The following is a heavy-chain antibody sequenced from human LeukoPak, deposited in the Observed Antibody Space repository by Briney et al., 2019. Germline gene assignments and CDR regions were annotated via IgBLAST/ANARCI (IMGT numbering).Heavy chain of an antibody. CDR2: ISTYIGNT. V-gene: IGHV1-18*04. Sequence: SVTVSCKASRYTFNSYGITWVRQAPGQGLEWMGWISTYIGNTNYAQKLQGRVTITTDTSTRIAYIELSTLRSDYRARNYCARDHYYDSTGWFDPWGQGTLVTVSS. CDR1: RYTFNSYG. CDR3: ARDHYYDSTGWFDP. J-gene: IGHJ5*02. D-gene: IGHD3-22*01.